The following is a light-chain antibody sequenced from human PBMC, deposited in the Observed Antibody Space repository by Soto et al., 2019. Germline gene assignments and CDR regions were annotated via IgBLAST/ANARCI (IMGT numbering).Light chain of an antibody. V-gene: IGLV1-40*01. CDR1: SSNIGAGYD. Sequence: QSVLTQPPSVSGALGQRVTISCTGRSSNIGAGYDVHWYQQLPGTAPKLLIYRNINRPSGVPDRFSGSQSGTSASLAITGLQAEDEADHFCQSYDSSLSGVVFGGGTKLTVL. CDR3: QSYDSSLSGVV. CDR2: RNI. J-gene: IGLJ3*02.